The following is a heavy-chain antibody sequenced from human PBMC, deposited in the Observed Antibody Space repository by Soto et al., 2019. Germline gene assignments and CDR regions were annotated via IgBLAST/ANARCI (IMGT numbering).Heavy chain of an antibody. V-gene: IGHV1-69*08. CDR1: GGTFSSYT. CDR2: IIPILGIA. J-gene: IGHJ6*02. CDR3: AREITAGYYYGMDV. Sequence: QVQLVQSGAEVKKPGSSVKVSCKASGGTFSSYTISWVRQAPGQGLEWMGRIIPILGIANYAQKFQGRVTITADRSTSTAYMELSSLRSEDTAVYYCAREITAGYYYGMDVWGQGTTFTVSS. D-gene: IGHD1-1*01.